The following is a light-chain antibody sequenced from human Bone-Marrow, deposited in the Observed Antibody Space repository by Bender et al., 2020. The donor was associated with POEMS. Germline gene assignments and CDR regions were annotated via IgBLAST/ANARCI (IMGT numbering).Light chain of an antibody. Sequence: QSALAQPASVSGSPGQSITISCTGSSGDIGNYVLVSWYQHHPGKAPKLMIYEGTKRPSGVSNRFSGSKSGNTASLTISGLQAEDEAEYYCSSYTDSSSPVIFGSEAKVTV. CDR2: EGT. J-gene: IGLJ1*01. V-gene: IGLV2-14*02. CDR1: SGDIGNYVL. CDR3: SSYTDSSSPVI.